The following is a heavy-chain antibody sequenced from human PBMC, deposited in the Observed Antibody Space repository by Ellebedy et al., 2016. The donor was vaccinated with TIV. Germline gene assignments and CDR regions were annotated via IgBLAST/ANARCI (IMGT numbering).Heavy chain of an antibody. J-gene: IGHJ4*02. CDR2: IVGSGGGI. V-gene: IGHV3-23*01. D-gene: IGHD6-13*01. CDR1: GFTFSSYA. Sequence: PGGSLRLSCAASGFTFSSYAMSWVRQAPGKGLEWVSGIVGSGGGIFYADSVKGRFTISRDNSKSTLDLQMNSLRAEDTAVYYCAKGGGSSWYVHYFDYWGQGTLVTVSS. CDR3: AKGGGSSWYVHYFDY.